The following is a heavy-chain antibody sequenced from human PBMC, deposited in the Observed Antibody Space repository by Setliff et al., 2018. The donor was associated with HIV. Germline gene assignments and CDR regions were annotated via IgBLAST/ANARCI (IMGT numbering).Heavy chain of an antibody. CDR2: IIPIFGST. CDR3: ARDDHYYDSGSFYSDWYFDL. V-gene: IGHV1-69*13. Sequence: GASVKVSCKASGGTFSNYAISWVRQAPGQGLEWMGGIIPIFGSTKYAQKFQDRVTITADESTYTADTELSSLRSDDTAVYYCARDDHYYDSGSFYSDWYFDLWGRGTLGTSPQ. D-gene: IGHD3-10*01. J-gene: IGHJ2*01. CDR1: GGTFSNYA.